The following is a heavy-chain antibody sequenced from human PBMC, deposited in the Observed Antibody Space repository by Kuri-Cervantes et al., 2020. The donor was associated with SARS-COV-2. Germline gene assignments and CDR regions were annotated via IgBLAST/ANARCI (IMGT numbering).Heavy chain of an antibody. CDR1: GYSISSGYY. J-gene: IGHJ6*03. V-gene: IGHV4-38-2*01. CDR2: IYYSGST. CDR3: RYSGWSGPYYYYMDV. D-gene: IGHD3-3*01. Sequence: ESLKISCAVSGYSISSGYYWGWIRQPPGKGLEWIGSIYYSGSTYYNPSLKSRVTISVDTSKNQFSLKLSSVTAADTAVYYCRYSGWSGPYYYYMDVWGKGTTVTVSS.